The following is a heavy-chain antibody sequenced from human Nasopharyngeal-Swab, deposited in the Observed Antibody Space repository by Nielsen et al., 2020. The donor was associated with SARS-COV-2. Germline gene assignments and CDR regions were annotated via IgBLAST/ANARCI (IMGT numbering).Heavy chain of an antibody. J-gene: IGHJ4*02. D-gene: IGHD6-19*01. Sequence: GESLKISCAASGFTFSSYAMSWVRQAPGKGLEWVSAISGSGGSTYYADSVKGRFTISRDNSKNTLHLQMNSLRAEDTAVYYCAKDTPGSSGWYAPFDYWGQGTLVTVSS. CDR3: AKDTPGSSGWYAPFDY. V-gene: IGHV3-23*01. CDR1: GFTFSSYA. CDR2: ISGSGGST.